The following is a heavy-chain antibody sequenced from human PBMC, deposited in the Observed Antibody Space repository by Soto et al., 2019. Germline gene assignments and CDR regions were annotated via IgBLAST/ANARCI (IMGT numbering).Heavy chain of an antibody. CDR3: ARDKSITIFGVVTPRVDI. Sequence: ASAKVCWKASGYTITSYGISWVRQAHGQGLEWMGWISAYNGNTNYAQKLQGRVTMTTDTSTSTAYMELRSLRSDDTAVYYCARDKSITIFGVVTPRVDIWVQGTMVTVSS. CDR1: GYTITSYG. V-gene: IGHV1-18*01. CDR2: ISAYNGNT. J-gene: IGHJ3*02. D-gene: IGHD3-3*01.